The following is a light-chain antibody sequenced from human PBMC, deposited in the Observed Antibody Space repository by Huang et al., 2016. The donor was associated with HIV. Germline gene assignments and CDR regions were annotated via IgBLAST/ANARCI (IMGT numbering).Light chain of an antibody. Sequence: DIQMTQSPSSLSASVGDAATITCRASQSISRYLNWYQQKPGKAPRLLIYAASSLQSGVPSRFSGSGSGTDFTLTITSLQPEDFATYYCQQSYNTPPLTFGPGTKVDIK. CDR2: AAS. CDR3: QQSYNTPPLT. V-gene: IGKV1-39*01. CDR1: QSISRY. J-gene: IGKJ3*01.